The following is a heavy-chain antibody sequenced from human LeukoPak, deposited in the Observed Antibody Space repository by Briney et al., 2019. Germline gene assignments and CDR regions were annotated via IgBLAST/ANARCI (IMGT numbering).Heavy chain of an antibody. CDR3: ARLIVGAIDY. V-gene: IGHV3-7*01. Sequence: PGGSLRLSCAASGFTFSNYWMGWVRQAPGKGLEWAANIKQDGSEKYNVDSVKGRFTISRDNAKNSLYLQMNSLRAEDTAVYYCARLIVGAIDYWGQGTLVTVSS. J-gene: IGHJ4*02. CDR2: IKQDGSEK. CDR1: GFTFSNYW. D-gene: IGHD1-26*01.